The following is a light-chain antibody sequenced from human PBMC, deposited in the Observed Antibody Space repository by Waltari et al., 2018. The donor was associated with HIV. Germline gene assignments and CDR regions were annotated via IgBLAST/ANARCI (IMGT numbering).Light chain of an antibody. CDR2: GAS. V-gene: IGKV3-20*01. Sequence: EIVLTQSPGTLSLSPGERATLSGRASQSVSSSYLAWYQQKPGQTPRLLIYGASSRATGIPDRFSGSGSGTDFTLTISRLEPEDFAVYYCQQYGSSPPLTFGPGTKVVIK. CDR3: QQYGSSPPLT. J-gene: IGKJ3*01. CDR1: QSVSSSY.